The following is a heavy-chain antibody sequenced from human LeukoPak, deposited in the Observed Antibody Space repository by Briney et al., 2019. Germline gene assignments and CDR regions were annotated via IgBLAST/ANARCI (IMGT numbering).Heavy chain of an antibody. CDR2: ISYDGSNK. V-gene: IGHV3-30-3*01. D-gene: IGHD4-17*01. Sequence: GRSLRLSCAASGFTFSSYAMHWVRQAPGKGLEWVAVISYDGSNKYYADSVKGRFTISRDNSKNTLYLQMNSLRAEDTAVYHCARDGDYGDYGSVDYWGQGTLVTVSS. CDR1: GFTFSSYA. CDR3: ARDGDYGDYGSVDY. J-gene: IGHJ4*02.